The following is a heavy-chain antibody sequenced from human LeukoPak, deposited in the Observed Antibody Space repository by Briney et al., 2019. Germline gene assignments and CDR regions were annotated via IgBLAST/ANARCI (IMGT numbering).Heavy chain of an antibody. Sequence: GGSLRLSCTVSGFTVSSNSMSWVRQAPGKGLEWVSFIYSDNTHYSDSVKGRFTISRDNSKNTLYLQMNSLKTEDTAVYYCTRGLGATTGPLYYYYYMDVWGKGTTVTVSS. J-gene: IGHJ6*03. V-gene: IGHV3-53*01. CDR2: IYSDNT. CDR1: GFTVSSNS. D-gene: IGHD1-26*01. CDR3: TRGLGATTGPLYYYYYMDV.